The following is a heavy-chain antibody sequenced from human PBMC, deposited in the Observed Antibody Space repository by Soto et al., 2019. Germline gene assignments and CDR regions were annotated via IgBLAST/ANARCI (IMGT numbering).Heavy chain of an antibody. Sequence: GASVKVSCKASGYTFTGYYMHWVRQAPGQGLEWMGWINPNSGGTNYAQKFQGWVTMTRDTSISTAYMELSRLRSDDTAVYYCARGPAAAGTPLYFDYWGQGTLVTVCS. CDR2: INPNSGGT. CDR1: GYTFTGYY. J-gene: IGHJ4*02. CDR3: ARGPAAAGTPLYFDY. D-gene: IGHD6-13*01. V-gene: IGHV1-2*04.